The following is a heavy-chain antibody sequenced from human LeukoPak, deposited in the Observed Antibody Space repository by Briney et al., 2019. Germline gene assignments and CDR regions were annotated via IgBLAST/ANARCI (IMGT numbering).Heavy chain of an antibody. J-gene: IGHJ4*02. CDR3: ARDQKWDSSPLDY. CDR1: GFTFSSYS. Sequence: PGGSLRLSCAASGFTFSSYSMNWVRQAPGKGLEWVSSISSSSSYIYYADSVKGRFTISRDNAKNSLYLQMNSLRAEDTAVYYCARDQKWDSSPLDYWGQGTLVTVSS. D-gene: IGHD6-13*01. CDR2: ISSSSSYI. V-gene: IGHV3-21*01.